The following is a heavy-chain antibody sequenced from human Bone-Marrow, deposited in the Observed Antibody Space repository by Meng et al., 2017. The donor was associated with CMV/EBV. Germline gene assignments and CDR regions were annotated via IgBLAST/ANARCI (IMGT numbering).Heavy chain of an antibody. D-gene: IGHD3-22*01. J-gene: IGHJ4*02. CDR3: ARAPPGIWLARFDY. CDR2: IKQDGSEK. Sequence: GGSLRLSCATSGFTFSNAWMIWVRQAPGKGLEWVANIKQDGSEKYYVDSVKGRFTISRDNAKNSLYLQMNSLRAEDTAVYYCARAPPGIWLARFDYWGQGTLVTVSS. V-gene: IGHV3-7*01. CDR1: GFTFSNAW.